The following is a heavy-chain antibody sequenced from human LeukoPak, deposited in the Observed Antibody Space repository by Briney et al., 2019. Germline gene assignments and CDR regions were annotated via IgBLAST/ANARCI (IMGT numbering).Heavy chain of an antibody. CDR2: ISWNSGSI. CDR1: GFTFGDYA. J-gene: IGHJ6*02. V-gene: IGHV3-9*01. CDR3: AEDTRGISGYGMDV. Sequence: GGSLRLSCAASGFTFGDYAMHWVRQAPGKGLEWVSGISWNSGSIGYADSVKGRFTISRDNAKNSLYLQMNSLRAEDTALYYCAEDTRGISGYGMDVWGQGTTVTVSS. D-gene: IGHD3-3*01.